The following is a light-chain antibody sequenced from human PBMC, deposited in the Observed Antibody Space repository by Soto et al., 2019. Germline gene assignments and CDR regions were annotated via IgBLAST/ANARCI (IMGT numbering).Light chain of an antibody. Sequence: EIVMTQSPATLSVSPGERATLSCRASQSVSSNLAWYQQKPGQAPRLLIYGASTSATGIPARFSGSRSGTEFTLTISSLQSEDFAVYYCQEYNNWPRTFGQGTKLEIK. CDR2: GAS. CDR1: QSVSSN. CDR3: QEYNNWPRT. V-gene: IGKV3-15*01. J-gene: IGKJ2*01.